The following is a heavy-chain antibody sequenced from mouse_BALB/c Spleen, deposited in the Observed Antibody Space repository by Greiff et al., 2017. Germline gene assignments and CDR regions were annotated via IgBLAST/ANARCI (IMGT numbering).Heavy chain of an antibody. CDR2: ISDGGSYT. J-gene: IGHJ3*01. D-gene: IGHD2-14*01. V-gene: IGHV5-4*02. CDR3: ARERYAWFAY. CDR1: GFTFSDYY. Sequence: EVKLMESGGGLVKPGGSLKLSCAASGFTFSDYYMYWVRQTPEKRLEWVATISDGGSYTYYPDSVKGRFTISRDNAKNNLYLQMSSLKSEDTAMYYCARERYAWFAYWGQGTLVTVSA.